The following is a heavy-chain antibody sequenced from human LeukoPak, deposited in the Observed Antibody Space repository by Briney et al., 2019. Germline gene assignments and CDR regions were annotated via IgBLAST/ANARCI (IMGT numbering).Heavy chain of an antibody. CDR3: ARDYYDISGY. D-gene: IGHD3-22*01. J-gene: IGHJ4*02. V-gene: IGHV3-48*03. CDR1: GFTLSSYE. Sequence: GGCLSLSCAASGFTLSSYEMNWVRQAPGEGLEWVSYISSSGSTIYYADSVKGRFTISRDHAKNSLYRQMNCLRAEDTAVSECARDYYDISGYWGQGTLVTVSS. CDR2: ISSSGSTI.